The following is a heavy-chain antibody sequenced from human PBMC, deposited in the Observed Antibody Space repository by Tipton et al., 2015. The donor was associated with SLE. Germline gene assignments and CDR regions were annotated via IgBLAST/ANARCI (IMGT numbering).Heavy chain of an antibody. J-gene: IGHJ4*02. D-gene: IGHD6-13*01. CDR2: ISSSGSTI. CDR1: GFTFSSYE. CDR3: ARKPGREQLSRDDY. Sequence: LSLTCAASGFTFSSYEMNWVRQAPGKGLEWVSYISSSGSTIYYADSVKGRFTISRDNAKNSLYLQMNSLRAEDTAVYYCARKPGREQLSRDDYWGQGTLVTVSS. V-gene: IGHV3-48*03.